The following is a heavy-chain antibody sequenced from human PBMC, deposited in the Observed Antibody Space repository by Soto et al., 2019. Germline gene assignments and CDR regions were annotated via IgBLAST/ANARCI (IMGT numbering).Heavy chain of an antibody. V-gene: IGHV1-2*04. D-gene: IGHD2-15*01. J-gene: IGHJ4*02. CDR1: GYTFTGYY. CDR2: INPNSGGT. Sequence: QVQLVQSGAEVKKPGASVKVSCKASGYTFTGYYMHWVRQPPGPGLEWMGWINPNSGGTNYAQKFQGWVTMTRDTSISTAYMELSRLRSDDTAVYYCARSWEYCSGGSCYGAYYFDYWGQGTLVTVSS. CDR3: ARSWEYCSGGSCYGAYYFDY.